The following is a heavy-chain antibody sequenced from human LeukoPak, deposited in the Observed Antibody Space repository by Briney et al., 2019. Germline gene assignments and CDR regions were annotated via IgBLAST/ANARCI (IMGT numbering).Heavy chain of an antibody. V-gene: IGHV1-69*04. Sequence: ASVKVSRKASGGTFSSYAISWVRQAPGQGLEWMGRIIPILGIANYAQKFQGRVTITADKSTSTAYMELSSLRSEDTAVYYCARNPDSSGFYDAFDIWGQGTMVTVSS. CDR2: IIPILGIA. J-gene: IGHJ3*02. CDR1: GGTFSSYA. D-gene: IGHD6-19*01. CDR3: ARNPDSSGFYDAFDI.